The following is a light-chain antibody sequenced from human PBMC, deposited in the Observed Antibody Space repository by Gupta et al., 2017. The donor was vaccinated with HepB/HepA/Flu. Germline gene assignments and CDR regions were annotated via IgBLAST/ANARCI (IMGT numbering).Light chain of an antibody. CDR3: SESDNSIGGQGV. J-gene: IGLJ2*01. Sequence: QSVLTQPPSASGTPGQRVNISCSGSGSNIGTSFVYWYQLLPAEAPPVLMDSNRQRPSGVPDRFSCATSCTSASPGSSALRSEDEGDYYWSESDNSIGGQGVFGGGTKVTV. CDR2: SNR. V-gene: IGLV1-47*02. CDR1: GSNIGTSF.